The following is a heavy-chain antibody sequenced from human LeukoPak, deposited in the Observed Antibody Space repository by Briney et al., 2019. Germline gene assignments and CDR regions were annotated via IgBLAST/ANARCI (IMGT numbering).Heavy chain of an antibody. Sequence: SETLSLTCTVSGGSISSYYWSWIQQPPGKGLEWIGYIYNSGTTNYNPSLKSRVTISVDTSKNQFSLKLSSVTAADTAVYYCARDESSSWYGPLFDYWGQGTLVTVSS. CDR1: GGSISSYY. D-gene: IGHD6-13*01. J-gene: IGHJ4*02. CDR3: ARDESSSWYGPLFDY. CDR2: IYNSGTT. V-gene: IGHV4-59*01.